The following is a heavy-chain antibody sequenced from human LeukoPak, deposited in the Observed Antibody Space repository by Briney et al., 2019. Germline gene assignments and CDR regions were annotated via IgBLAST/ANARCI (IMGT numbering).Heavy chain of an antibody. CDR3: ARVVEDSSSWYGGWFDY. CDR1: GGSISSYY. D-gene: IGHD6-13*01. V-gene: IGHV4-59*08. J-gene: IGHJ4*02. CDR2: IYYSGST. Sequence: SETLSLTCTVSGGSISSYYWSWIRQPPGKGLEWIGYIYYSGSTNYNPSLKSRVTISVDTSKNQFSLKLSSATAADTAVYYCARVVEDSSSWYGGWFDYWGQGTLVTVSS.